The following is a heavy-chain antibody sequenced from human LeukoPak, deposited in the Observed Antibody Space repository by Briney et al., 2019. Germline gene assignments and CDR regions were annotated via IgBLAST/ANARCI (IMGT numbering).Heavy chain of an antibody. CDR3: ARADAYNYHGMDV. V-gene: IGHV1-2*02. Sequence: ASVKVSCKASAYNFTGYYLHWVRQAPGQWPECMGWINLNSGGTNYAQKFQGRVTMTRDTSIRTAYMQLSRLRSDDTAVYYCARADAYNYHGMDVWGQGTTVIVSS. J-gene: IGHJ6*02. CDR2: INLNSGGT. CDR1: AYNFTGYY. D-gene: IGHD1-14*01.